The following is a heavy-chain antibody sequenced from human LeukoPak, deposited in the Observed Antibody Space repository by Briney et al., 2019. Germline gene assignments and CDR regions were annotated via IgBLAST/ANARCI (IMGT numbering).Heavy chain of an antibody. Sequence: GGSLRLSCAASGFTFSSYGMHWVRQAPGKGLEWVAVIWYDGSNKYYADSVKGRFTISRDNSKNTLYLQMNSLRAEDTAVYYCAKERYGDYGSLDYWGQGTLVTVSS. V-gene: IGHV3-33*06. D-gene: IGHD4-17*01. CDR2: IWYDGSNK. J-gene: IGHJ4*02. CDR1: GFTFSSYG. CDR3: AKERYGDYGSLDY.